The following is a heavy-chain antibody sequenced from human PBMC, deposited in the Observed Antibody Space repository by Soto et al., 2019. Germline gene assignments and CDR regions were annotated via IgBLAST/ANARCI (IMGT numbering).Heavy chain of an antibody. J-gene: IGHJ4*02. CDR2: ISTDNGNT. CDR1: GYTFTNSG. Sequence: ASVKVSCKASGYTFTNSGISWVRQAPGQGLEWMEWISTDNGNTKYSQKFQGRVTMTTDTSTSTAYMELRSLRSDDTAVYYCARDAAVGLFDYWGQGTLVTVSS. CDR3: ARDAAVGLFDY. D-gene: IGHD1-26*01. V-gene: IGHV1-18*01.